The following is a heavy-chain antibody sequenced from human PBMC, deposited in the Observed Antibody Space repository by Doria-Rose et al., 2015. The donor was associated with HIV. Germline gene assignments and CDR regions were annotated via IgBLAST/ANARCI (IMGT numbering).Heavy chain of an antibody. CDR3: ARIKSSRWYHKYYFDF. CDR1: GVSLSSPGMG. Sequence: ESGPVLVKPTETLTLICTVSGVSLSSPGMGVSWIRQPPGKDLEWLANIFSDDERSYTTSLKSRLTISRGTSKSQVVLTMTDMDPVDTATYYCARIKSSRWYHKYYFDFWGQGTLVIVSA. V-gene: IGHV2-26*01. CDR2: IFSDDER. J-gene: IGHJ4*02. D-gene: IGHD6-13*01.